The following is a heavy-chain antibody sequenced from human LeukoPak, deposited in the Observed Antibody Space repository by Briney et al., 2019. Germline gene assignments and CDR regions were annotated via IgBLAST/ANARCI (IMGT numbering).Heavy chain of an antibody. D-gene: IGHD3-3*01. CDR2: IYSGGST. Sequence: PGRSLRLSCAASGFTVSSNYMSWVRQAPGKGLEWVSVIYSGGSTYYADSVKGRFTISRDNSKNTLYLQMNSLRAEDTAVYYCARWGASYYDFWSGTYAFDIWGQGTMVTVSS. J-gene: IGHJ3*02. CDR1: GFTVSSNY. V-gene: IGHV3-53*01. CDR3: ARWGASYYDFWSGTYAFDI.